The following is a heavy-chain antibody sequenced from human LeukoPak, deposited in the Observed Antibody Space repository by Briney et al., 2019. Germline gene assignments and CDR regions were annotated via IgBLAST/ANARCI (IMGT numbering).Heavy chain of an antibody. V-gene: IGHV4-39*01. D-gene: IGHD5-12*01. Sequence: SETLSLTCTVSGVSTTHYWGWIRQPPGKGLEWIGSFYYSGNTYYNSSLEGRVTISVDTSKNQFSLKLTSVTAADTAIYYCARQWDIVATWGRWFDPWGQGILVTVSS. CDR2: FYYSGNT. CDR3: ARQWDIVATWGRWFDP. CDR1: GVSTTHY. J-gene: IGHJ5*02.